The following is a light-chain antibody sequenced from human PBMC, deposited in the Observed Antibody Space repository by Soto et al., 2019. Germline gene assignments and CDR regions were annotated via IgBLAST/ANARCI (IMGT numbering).Light chain of an antibody. CDR3: QQYYSLLKT. Sequence: DIVMTQSPDSLAVSLGERATINCKSSQSVLYSSNNKNYLAWYQQKPGQPPKLLIYWASTRESGVPDRFSGSGSGTDFTLTISSLQAEDVAVYYCQQYYSLLKTFGQGTKVEIK. CDR1: QSVLYSSNNKNY. V-gene: IGKV4-1*01. J-gene: IGKJ1*01. CDR2: WAS.